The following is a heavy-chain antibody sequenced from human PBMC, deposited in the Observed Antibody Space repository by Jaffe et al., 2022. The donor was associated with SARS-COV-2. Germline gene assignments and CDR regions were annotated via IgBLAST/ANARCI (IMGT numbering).Heavy chain of an antibody. CDR2: IHYSGST. D-gene: IGHD6-19*01. J-gene: IGHJ6*02. Sequence: QPHLQESGPGLVKPSETLSLTCTVSGGSISSSSYYWGWIRQPPGKGLEWIGTIHYSGSTYYNPSLKSRVTISVDTSKNQVSLKLNSVTAADTAVYYCASHLQWLSHYYFGMDVWGQGTTVTVSS. CDR3: ASHLQWLSHYYFGMDV. V-gene: IGHV4-39*01. CDR1: GGSISSSSYY.